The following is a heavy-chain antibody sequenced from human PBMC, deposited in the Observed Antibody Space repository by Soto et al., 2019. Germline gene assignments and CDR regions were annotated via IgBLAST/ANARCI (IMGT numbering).Heavy chain of an antibody. V-gene: IGHV1-69*13. J-gene: IGHJ6*02. CDR1: GGTFSSYA. D-gene: IGHD2-2*01. CDR2: IIPIFGTA. CDR3: ARAVGYCSSTSCARGYYYYGMDV. Sequence: GASVKVSSKASGGTFSSYAISWVRQAPGQGLEWMGGIIPIFGTANYAQKFQGRVTITADESTSTAYMELSSLRSEDTAVYYCARAVGYCSSTSCARGYYYYGMDVWGQGTTVIVSS.